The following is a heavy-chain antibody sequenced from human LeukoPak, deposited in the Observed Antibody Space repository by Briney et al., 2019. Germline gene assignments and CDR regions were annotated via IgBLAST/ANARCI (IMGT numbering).Heavy chain of an antibody. D-gene: IGHD3-22*01. CDR1: GYTFTSYD. CDR3: ARVRRMYYYDSSRGGEVGFDY. Sequence: ASVKVSCKASGYTFTSYDINWVRQAPGQGLEWMGWISAYNGNTNYAQKLQGRVTMTTDTSTSTAYMELRSLRSDDTAVYYCARVRRMYYYDSSRGGEVGFDYWGQGTLVTVSS. CDR2: ISAYNGNT. V-gene: IGHV1-18*01. J-gene: IGHJ4*02.